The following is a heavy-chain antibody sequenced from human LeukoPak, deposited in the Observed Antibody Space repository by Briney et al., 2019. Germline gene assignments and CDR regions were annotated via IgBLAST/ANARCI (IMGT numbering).Heavy chain of an antibody. CDR2: IYYSGST. J-gene: IGHJ6*02. CDR1: GGSISSYY. Sequence: SETLSLTCTVSGGSISSYYWSWIRQLPGKGLEWIGYIYYSGSTNYNPSLKSRVTISVDTSKNQFSLKLSSVTAADTAVYYCALSNYYGSGSYLGWDYYYGMDVWGQGTTVTVSS. D-gene: IGHD3-10*01. V-gene: IGHV4-59*01. CDR3: ALSNYYGSGSYLGWDYYYGMDV.